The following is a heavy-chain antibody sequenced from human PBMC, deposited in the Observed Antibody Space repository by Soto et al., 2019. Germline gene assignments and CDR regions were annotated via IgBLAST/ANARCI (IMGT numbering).Heavy chain of an antibody. CDR2: IYSGGST. CDR3: ASQGYYYDSSGYYLAPGGMDV. V-gene: IGHV3-53*01. J-gene: IGHJ6*02. CDR1: GFTVSSNY. D-gene: IGHD3-22*01. Sequence: GGSLRLSCAASGFTVSSNYMSWVRQAPGKGLEWVSVIYSGGSTYYADSVKGRFTISRDNSKNTLYLQMNSLRAEDTAVYYCASQGYYYDSSGYYLAPGGMDVWGQGTTVTVSS.